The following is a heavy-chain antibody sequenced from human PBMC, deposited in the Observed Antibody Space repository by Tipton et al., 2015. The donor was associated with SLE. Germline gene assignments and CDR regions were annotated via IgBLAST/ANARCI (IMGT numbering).Heavy chain of an antibody. CDR2: IYSTGNT. Sequence: TLSLTCNVSADSISNYYWNWIRQSPGKGLEWIGYIYSTGNTNYNPSLASRVTISLDTTKNQFSLRLSSVTAADTAVYFCARDPVDGYSFFDFWGQGTLVTVST. CDR1: ADSISNYY. V-gene: IGHV4-4*08. CDR3: ARDPVDGYSFFDF. J-gene: IGHJ4*02. D-gene: IGHD5-24*01.